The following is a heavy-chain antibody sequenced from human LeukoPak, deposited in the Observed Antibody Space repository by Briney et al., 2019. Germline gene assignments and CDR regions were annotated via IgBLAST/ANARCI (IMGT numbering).Heavy chain of an antibody. V-gene: IGHV3-11*04. D-gene: IGHD2-8*02. CDR2: ISSSGSTI. J-gene: IGHJ3*02. CDR3: ARDTPTGNAFDI. CDR1: GFTFSDYY. Sequence: GGSLRLSCAASGFTFSDYYMSWIRQAPGKGLEWVSYISSSGSTIYYADSVKGRFTISRDNSKNTLYLQMNSLRAEDTAVYYCARDTPTGNAFDIWGQGTMVTVSS.